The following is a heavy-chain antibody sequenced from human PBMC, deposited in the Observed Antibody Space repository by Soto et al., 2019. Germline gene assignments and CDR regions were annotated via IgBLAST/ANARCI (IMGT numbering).Heavy chain of an antibody. V-gene: IGHV4-59*01. D-gene: IGHD2-2*01. CDR1: GGSISSYY. J-gene: IGHJ6*02. CDR3: ARGGEYCSSTSCYRLYYYYGMDV. CDR2: IYYSGST. Sequence: PSETLSLTCTVSGGSISSYYWSWIRQPPGKGLEWIGYIYYSGSTNYNPSLKSRVTISVDTSKNQFSLKLSSVTAADTAVYYCARGGEYCSSTSCYRLYYYYGMDVWGQGTTVTVSS.